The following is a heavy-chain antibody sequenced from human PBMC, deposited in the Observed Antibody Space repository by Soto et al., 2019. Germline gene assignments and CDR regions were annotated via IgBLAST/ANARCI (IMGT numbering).Heavy chain of an antibody. D-gene: IGHD2-2*01. CDR2: ISWNSGSI. CDR1: GFTFDDYA. CDR3: AKDIGPYIVVVPAASYYYYGMDV. Sequence: PGGSLRLSXAASGFTFDDYAMHWVRQAPGKGLEWVSGISWNSGSIGYADSVKGRFTISRDNAKNSLYLQMNSLRAEDTALYYCAKDIGPYIVVVPAASYYYYGMDVWGQGTTVTVSS. J-gene: IGHJ6*02. V-gene: IGHV3-9*01.